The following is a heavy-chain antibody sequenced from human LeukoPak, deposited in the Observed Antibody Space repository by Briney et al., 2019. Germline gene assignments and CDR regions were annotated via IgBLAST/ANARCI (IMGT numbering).Heavy chain of an antibody. CDR2: MNPNSGNT. J-gene: IGHJ4*02. D-gene: IGHD1-26*01. CDR1: GYTFTSYD. V-gene: IGHV1-8*01. Sequence: SVKVSCKASGYTFTSYDINWVRQATGQGLEWMGWMNPNSGNTGYAQKFQGRVTMTRSTSINTAYMELNSLTSEDTAVYYCARSSVGARRRIDYWGQGTLVTVSS. CDR3: ARSSVGARRRIDY.